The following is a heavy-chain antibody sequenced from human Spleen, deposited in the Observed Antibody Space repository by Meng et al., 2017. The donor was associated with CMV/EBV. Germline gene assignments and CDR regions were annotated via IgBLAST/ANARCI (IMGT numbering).Heavy chain of an antibody. CDR2: ISYDGSNK. Sequence: GGSLRLSCAASGFDVSSSYMSWVRQAPGKGLEWVAVISYDGSNKYYADSVKGRFTISRDNSKNTLYLQMNSLRAEDTALYYCARDSGLYSNYFDYWGQGTLVTVSS. V-gene: IGHV3-30-3*01. D-gene: IGHD4-11*01. J-gene: IGHJ4*02. CDR1: GFDVSSSY. CDR3: ARDSGLYSNYFDY.